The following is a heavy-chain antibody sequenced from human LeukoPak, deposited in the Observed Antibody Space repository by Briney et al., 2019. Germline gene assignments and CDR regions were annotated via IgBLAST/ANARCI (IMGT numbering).Heavy chain of an antibody. CDR3: TRDPPAVAINTYA. CDR2: IYSGGET. J-gene: IGHJ5*02. CDR1: GVSVSSHF. Sequence: GGSLRLSCAASGVSVSSHFMIWVRHAPGKGLEWVSLIYSGGETSYADSEKGRFSISRDNSKNTLYLQMNSLRVEDTAVYYCTRDPPAVAINTYAWGQGTLVTVSS. V-gene: IGHV3-66*01. D-gene: IGHD6-13*01.